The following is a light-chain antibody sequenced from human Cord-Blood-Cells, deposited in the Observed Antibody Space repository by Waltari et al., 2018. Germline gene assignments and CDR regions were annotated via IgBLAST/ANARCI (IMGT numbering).Light chain of an antibody. CDR2: EVS. J-gene: IGLJ3*02. CDR3: SSYAGSNNLV. V-gene: IGLV2-8*01. Sequence: QSALTQPPSASGSPGQSVTISCTGTSSDVGGYNYVSWYQQHPGKAPKLMIYEVSKRPAGVPDRFSGSKSGNTASRIVSGLQAEDEADYYCSSYAGSNNLVFGGGTKLTVL. CDR1: SSDVGGYNY.